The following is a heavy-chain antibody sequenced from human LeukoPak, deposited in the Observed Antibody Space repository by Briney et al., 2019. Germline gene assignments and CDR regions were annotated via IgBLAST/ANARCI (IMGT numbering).Heavy chain of an antibody. V-gene: IGHV3-23*01. CDR2: IGGSDDT. CDR3: ARSRIVDRRGYFDY. D-gene: IGHD2-15*01. J-gene: IGHJ4*02. Sequence: GDSLRLSCVAPGFTFSNYPMTWVRQSPGEGLEWVSTIGGSDDTYYADSVKGRFTISRDTSENTLYLQMHSLGAEDTAVYYCARSRIVDRRGYFDYWGQGTLVTASS. CDR1: GFTFSNYP.